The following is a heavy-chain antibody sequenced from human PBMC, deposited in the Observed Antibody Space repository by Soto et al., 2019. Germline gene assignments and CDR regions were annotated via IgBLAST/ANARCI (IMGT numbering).Heavy chain of an antibody. V-gene: IGHV3-74*01. CDR1: GFTFSRYW. J-gene: IGHJ3*01. CDR3: ATDLYDILTA. D-gene: IGHD3-9*01. Sequence: EVPLVESGGGLVQPGESLRLSCAASGFTFSRYWMHWVRQAPGKGLVWVSLINSDGSRTSYADSVKGRFTISRDNAKNTLYLQMNSLRAEDTAVYYCATDLYDILTAWGQGTMVTVSS. CDR2: INSDGSRT.